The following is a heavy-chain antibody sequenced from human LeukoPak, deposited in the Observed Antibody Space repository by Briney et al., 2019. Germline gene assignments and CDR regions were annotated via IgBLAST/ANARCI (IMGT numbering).Heavy chain of an antibody. CDR2: INTGNGDT. Sequence: ASVKASCKASGYTFTTYAIHWVRQAPGQRLEWLGCINTGNGDTRYSQTFQGRVTITRDTSASTAYMELSSLRPEDTAVYYCARDMGSGSLHYWGQGTLVTVSS. CDR1: GYTFTTYA. D-gene: IGHD1-26*01. J-gene: IGHJ4*02. V-gene: IGHV1-3*04. CDR3: ARDMGSGSLHY.